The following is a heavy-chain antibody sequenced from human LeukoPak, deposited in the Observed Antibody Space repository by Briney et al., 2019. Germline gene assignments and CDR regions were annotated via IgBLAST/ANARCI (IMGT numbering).Heavy chain of an antibody. Sequence: PGGSLRLPCAASGFTFSNYAMSWVRQAPGKGLEWVSVIYSGGSTYYADSVKGRFTISRDNSKNTLYLQMNSLRAEDTAVYYCARAQPLVIYGSGSYHFDYWGQGTLVTVSS. CDR1: GFTFSNYA. D-gene: IGHD3-10*01. CDR3: ARAQPLVIYGSGSYHFDY. V-gene: IGHV3-66*01. J-gene: IGHJ4*02. CDR2: IYSGGST.